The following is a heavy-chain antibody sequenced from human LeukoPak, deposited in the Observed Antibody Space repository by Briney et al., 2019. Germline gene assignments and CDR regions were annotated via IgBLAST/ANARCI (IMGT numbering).Heavy chain of an antibody. Sequence: ASVNVSCKASGYTFTGYYFHWVRQAPGQGVEGMGWINPNTAGTNYAQKFLGGVTLTWDTSISTAYMELNRLTSDDTAVYYCATSAGDYRAGHYYYMGVWGKGTSVTVSS. CDR1: GYTFTGYY. CDR3: ATSAGDYRAGHYYYMGV. J-gene: IGHJ6*03. V-gene: IGHV1-2*02. CDR2: INPNTAGT. D-gene: IGHD4-11*01.